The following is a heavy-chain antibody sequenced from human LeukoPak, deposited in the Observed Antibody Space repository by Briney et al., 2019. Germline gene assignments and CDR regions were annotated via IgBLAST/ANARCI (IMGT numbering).Heavy chain of an antibody. CDR2: IIPIFDTT. CDR1: GGTFSSYA. D-gene: IGHD3-22*01. V-gene: IGHV1-69*01. Sequence: GSSVKVSCKASGGTFSSYAISWVRQAPGQGLEWMGGIIPIFDTTNYAQKFLGRVTITADESTSTAYMELSSLRSEDAAVYHCARGRDDNSGYYYGSYDYWGQGTLVTVSS. J-gene: IGHJ4*02. CDR3: ARGRDDNSGYYYGSYDY.